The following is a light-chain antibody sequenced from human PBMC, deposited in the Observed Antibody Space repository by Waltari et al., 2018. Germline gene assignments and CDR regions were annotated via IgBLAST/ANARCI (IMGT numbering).Light chain of an antibody. CDR3: QSADSDERGV. CDR1: ELPRRY. CDR2: NDN. Sequence: SYELTQPPSVSVSPGPTATTTCSGDELPRRYVYWYHVRPDQDPLLIINNDNKRPSGIPEGVSGSTYGTTVTLTIGGGQAEDEADYHCQSADSDERGVFGGGTKLTVL. V-gene: IGLV3-25*03. J-gene: IGLJ3*02.